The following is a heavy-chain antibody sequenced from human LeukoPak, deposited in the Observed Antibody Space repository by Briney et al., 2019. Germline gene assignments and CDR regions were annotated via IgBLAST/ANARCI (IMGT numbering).Heavy chain of an antibody. J-gene: IGHJ3*02. V-gene: IGHV3-21*01. CDR3: ARDSNTVGAFDI. Sequence: PGGSLRLSCAASGFTFSSYSMNWVRQAPGKGLEWVSSISSSSSYIYYADSVTGRFTISRDNAKNSLYLQMNSPRAEDTAVYYCARDSNTVGAFDIWGQGTMVTVSS. CDR2: ISSSSSYI. CDR1: GFTFSSYS. D-gene: IGHD4-17*01.